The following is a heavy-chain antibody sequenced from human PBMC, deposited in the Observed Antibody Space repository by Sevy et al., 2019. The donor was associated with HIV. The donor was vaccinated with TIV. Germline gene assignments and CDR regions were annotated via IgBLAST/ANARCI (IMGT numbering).Heavy chain of an antibody. CDR1: GFTFSSYA. J-gene: IGHJ6*02. Sequence: GGSLRLSCAASGFTFSSYAMHWVRQAPGKGLEWVAVISYDGSNKYYADSVRGRFTISRDNSKNTLYLQMNSLRAEDKAVYYCAGVGLSCCSGGSCYPNYYYYGMDVWGQGTTVTVSS. CDR2: ISYDGSNK. CDR3: AGVGLSCCSGGSCYPNYYYYGMDV. V-gene: IGHV3-30-3*01. D-gene: IGHD2-15*01.